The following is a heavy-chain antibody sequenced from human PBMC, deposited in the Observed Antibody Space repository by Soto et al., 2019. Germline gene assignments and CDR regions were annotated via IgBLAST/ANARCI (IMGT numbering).Heavy chain of an antibody. CDR2: ISSVGSTI. CDR3: ARDLGSGTALDY. J-gene: IGHJ4*02. CDR1: GFTFSSYS. D-gene: IGHD2-21*02. Sequence: EVQLVESGGGLVQPGGSLRLSCAASGFTFSSYSVNWVRQAPGKGLEWISYISSVGSTIYYADSVKGRFTISRDNAKNSLYLQMNSLRDEDTAVYYCARDLGSGTALDYWGQGTLVTVSS. V-gene: IGHV3-48*02.